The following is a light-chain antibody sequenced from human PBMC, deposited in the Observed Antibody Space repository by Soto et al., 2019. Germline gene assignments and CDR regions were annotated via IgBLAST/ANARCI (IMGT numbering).Light chain of an antibody. CDR2: DVN. V-gene: IGLV2-14*03. CDR3: SSFTRSSARVV. J-gene: IGLJ1*01. CDR1: SSDVGDSNY. Sequence: QSALTQPASVSGSPGQSITISCTGTSSDVGDSNYVSWYQQHPGKAPKLIIYDVNNRPSGVSNRFSGSKSGNTASLTISGLQAEDEADYYCSSFTRSSARVVFGAGTKLTVL.